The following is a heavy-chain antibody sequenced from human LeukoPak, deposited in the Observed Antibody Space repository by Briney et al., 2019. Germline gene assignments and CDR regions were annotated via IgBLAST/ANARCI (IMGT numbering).Heavy chain of an antibody. D-gene: IGHD1-26*01. CDR3: ARVFSGRFPPDRGAFDI. V-gene: IGHV1-18*01. Sequence: ASVKVSCKASGYTFTSYGISWVRQAPGQGLEWMGWISAYNGNTNYAQKLQGRVTMTTDTSTSTAYMELRSLRSDDTAVYYCARVFSGRFPPDRGAFDIWGQGTMVTVSS. CDR1: GYTFTSYG. J-gene: IGHJ3*02. CDR2: ISAYNGNT.